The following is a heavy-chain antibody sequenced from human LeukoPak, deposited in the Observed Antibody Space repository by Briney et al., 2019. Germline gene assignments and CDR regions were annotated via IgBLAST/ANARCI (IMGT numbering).Heavy chain of an antibody. CDR2: ISGSGGGV. CDR1: GFTFSTYA. D-gene: IGHD6-19*01. CDR3: AKGSSGWPEVGWGIDY. V-gene: IGHV3-23*01. Sequence: GGSLRLSCAASGFTFSTYAMSWVRQAPGKGPEWVSAISGSGGGVYYADSVKGLFTISRDNSKNTLYLQMNSLRADDTALYYCAKGSSGWPEVGWGIDYWGQGTLVTVSS. J-gene: IGHJ4*02.